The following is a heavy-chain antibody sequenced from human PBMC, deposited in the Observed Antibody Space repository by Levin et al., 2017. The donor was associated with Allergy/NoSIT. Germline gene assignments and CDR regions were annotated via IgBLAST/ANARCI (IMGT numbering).Heavy chain of an antibody. D-gene: IGHD4-23*01. CDR1: GGSISTYY. V-gene: IGHV4-59*08. J-gene: IGHJ2*01. Sequence: SETLSLICNVSGGSISTYYWSWIRQPPGKGLEWIGYISYTGTTNYNPSLRRRVTISLDTSKNQFSLKVNSLTAADTAVYFCARHLDGNSFRYFDLWGRGTLVTVSS. CDR2: ISYTGTT. CDR3: ARHLDGNSFRYFDL.